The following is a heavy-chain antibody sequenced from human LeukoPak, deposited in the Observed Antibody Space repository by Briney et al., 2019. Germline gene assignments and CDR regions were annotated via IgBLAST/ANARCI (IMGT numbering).Heavy chain of an antibody. J-gene: IGHJ4*02. CDR2: TYYSGST. Sequence: KSSETLSLTCTVSGGSISSDDYYWSWIRQPPGKGLEWIGHTYYSGSTLSNPSLKSRITISVDTSKNQFSLRLTSVTAADTAVYYCARSGYYEYFDYWSQGTLVTVSS. CDR3: ARSGYYEYFDY. D-gene: IGHD5-12*01. V-gene: IGHV4-30-4*01. CDR1: GGSISSDDYY.